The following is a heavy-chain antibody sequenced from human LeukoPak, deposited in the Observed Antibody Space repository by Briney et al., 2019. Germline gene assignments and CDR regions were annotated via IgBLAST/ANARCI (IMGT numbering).Heavy chain of an antibody. CDR3: ARFAYCGGHCWYYFDY. Sequence: SETLSLTCAVYGGSFSGYYWSWIRQPPGKGLEWIGEINHSGSTSYNPSLKSRVTISVDTSKNQFSLKLSSVTAADTAVYYCARFAYCGGHCWYYFDYWGQGSLVTVSS. J-gene: IGHJ4*02. D-gene: IGHD2-21*02. V-gene: IGHV4-34*01. CDR2: INHSGST. CDR1: GGSFSGYY.